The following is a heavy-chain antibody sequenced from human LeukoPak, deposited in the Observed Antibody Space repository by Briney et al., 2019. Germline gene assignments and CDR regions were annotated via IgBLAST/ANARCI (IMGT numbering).Heavy chain of an antibody. Sequence: ASVKVSCKASGYTFTSYYMHWVRQAPGQGLEWMGWINPNSGGTNYAQKFQGRVTMTRDTSISTAYMELSRLRSDDTAVYYCARDLAADAADHKNWFDPWGQGTLVTVSS. J-gene: IGHJ5*02. CDR2: INPNSGGT. V-gene: IGHV1-2*02. CDR1: GYTFTSYY. CDR3: ARDLAADAADHKNWFDP. D-gene: IGHD6-13*01.